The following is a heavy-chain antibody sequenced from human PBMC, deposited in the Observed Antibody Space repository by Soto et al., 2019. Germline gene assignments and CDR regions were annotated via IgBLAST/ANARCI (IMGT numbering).Heavy chain of an antibody. J-gene: IGHJ6*02. CDR1: GFTFSNYG. D-gene: IGHD2-15*01. V-gene: IGHV3-30*18. CDR2: ISYDGSIK. CDR3: AKDLGYCSGGACYRGDYYYGMDV. Sequence: QVHLVESGGGVVQPGRSLRLSCAGSGFTFSNYGMHWVRQAPGKGLAWVAVISYDGSIKYYVDSVKGRFTISRDNSKNTLYLQMNSLRAEDTAVYYCAKDLGYCSGGACYRGDYYYGMDVWGQGTTVTVSS.